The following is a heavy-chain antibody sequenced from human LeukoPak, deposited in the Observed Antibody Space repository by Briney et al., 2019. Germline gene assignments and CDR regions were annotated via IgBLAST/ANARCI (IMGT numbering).Heavy chain of an antibody. CDR1: GYSFTVYY. D-gene: IGHD6-13*01. V-gene: IGHV1-2*02. Sequence: ASVKVSCKASGYSFTVYYIIWVRQAPGQGLERMGWINPDSGVTNFANNFQGRVTLTRDTSINTAYMELSGLSYDDTAVYFCARFGKAAARDFWGQGTLVTVSS. CDR2: INPDSGVT. CDR3: ARFGKAAARDF. J-gene: IGHJ4*02.